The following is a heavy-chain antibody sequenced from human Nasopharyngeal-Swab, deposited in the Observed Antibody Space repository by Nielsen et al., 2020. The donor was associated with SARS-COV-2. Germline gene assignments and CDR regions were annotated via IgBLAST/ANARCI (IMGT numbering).Heavy chain of an antibody. CDR1: GGSISSYY. Sequence: SETLSLTCTVSGGSISSYYWSWIRQPPGKGLEWIGYIYYSGGTNYNPSLKNRVTISVDTSKNQFSLKLSSVTAADTAVYYCARHLAVAGDFDYWGQGTLVTVSS. D-gene: IGHD6-19*01. J-gene: IGHJ4*02. CDR3: ARHLAVAGDFDY. V-gene: IGHV4-59*08. CDR2: IYYSGGT.